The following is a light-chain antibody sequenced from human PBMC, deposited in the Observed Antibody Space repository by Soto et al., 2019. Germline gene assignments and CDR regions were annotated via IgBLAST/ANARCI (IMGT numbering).Light chain of an antibody. V-gene: IGKV1-9*01. CDR2: AAS. J-gene: IGKJ2*01. Sequence: IQLTQSPSSLSASVGDIVTITCRASQGISSYLAWYQQKPGKAPKLLIYAASTLQSGVPARFSGSGSGTDLTVTISSLQPEDFATYYCQQLNSYPPMYTFGEGTELEIK. CDR3: QQLNSYPPMYT. CDR1: QGISSY.